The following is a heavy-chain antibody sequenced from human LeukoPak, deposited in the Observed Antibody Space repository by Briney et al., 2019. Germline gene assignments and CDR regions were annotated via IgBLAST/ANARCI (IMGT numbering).Heavy chain of an antibody. Sequence: MAGESLKISCKGSGYSFTRYWIGWVRQMPGKGLEWMGLIYPGDSDTRYSPSLQGQVTISADKSISTAYLQWSSLKASDTAMYYCARAGDGYHTIFGYWGQGTLVTVSS. CDR3: ARAGDGYHTIFGY. V-gene: IGHV5-51*01. CDR1: GYSFTRYW. J-gene: IGHJ4*02. D-gene: IGHD5-24*01. CDR2: IYPGDSDT.